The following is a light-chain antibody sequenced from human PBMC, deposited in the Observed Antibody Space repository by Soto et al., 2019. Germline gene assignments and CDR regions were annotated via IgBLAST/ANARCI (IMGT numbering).Light chain of an antibody. CDR3: QQRSNWPPT. V-gene: IGKV3-11*01. CDR2: DAS. Sequence: EIVLTQSPANLSLSPGERTTLSCRASQSVSSYLAWYQQKPGQAPRLLIYDASNRVTGIPARFSGSGSGTDFTLTISSLEPEDFAVYYCQQRSNWPPTFGQGTRLEIK. CDR1: QSVSSY. J-gene: IGKJ5*01.